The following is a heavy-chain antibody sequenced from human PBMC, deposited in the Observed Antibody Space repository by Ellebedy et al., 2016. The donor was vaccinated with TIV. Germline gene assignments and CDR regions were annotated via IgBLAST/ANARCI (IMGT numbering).Heavy chain of an antibody. CDR2: IRGRGDDT. CDR3: AKDRAGIAAD. CDR1: GFTFSTYD. Sequence: GESLKISCAASGFTFSTYDMSWVRQAPGKGLEWVSAIRGRGDDTYYTDSVKGRFTISRDNSKSTLYLQIHSLRAEDTAIYYCAKDRAGIAADWGQGTLVIVSA. V-gene: IGHV3-23*01. J-gene: IGHJ4*02. D-gene: IGHD6-25*01.